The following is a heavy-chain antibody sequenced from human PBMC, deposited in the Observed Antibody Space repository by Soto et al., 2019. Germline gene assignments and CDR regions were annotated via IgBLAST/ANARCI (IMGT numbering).Heavy chain of an antibody. CDR3: AKDRHATHYYYYYMDV. CDR1: GFTFSSYA. Sequence: GGCMRLSCAASGFTFSSYAMSWVRQAPGKGLEWVSAISGSGGSTYYADSVKGRFTISRDNSKNTLYLQMNSLRAEDTAVYYCAKDRHATHYYYYYMDVWGKGTTVTVSS. D-gene: IGHD2-15*01. J-gene: IGHJ6*03. CDR2: ISGSGGST. V-gene: IGHV3-23*01.